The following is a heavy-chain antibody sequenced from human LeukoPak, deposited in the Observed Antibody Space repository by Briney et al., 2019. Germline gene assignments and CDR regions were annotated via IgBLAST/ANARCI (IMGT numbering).Heavy chain of an antibody. CDR2: INSDGSST. CDR1: GFTFSSYW. D-gene: IGHD3-3*01. CDR3: ARQAYPYNDFWIGYHDY. V-gene: IGHV3-74*01. J-gene: IGHJ4*02. Sequence: PGGSLRLSCAASGFTFSSYWMHWVRQAPGQGLVWVSRINSDGSSTSYADSVRGRFTISRDNAKNTLYLQMNRLRAEDTALYYCARQAYPYNDFWIGYHDYWGQGTLVTVSS.